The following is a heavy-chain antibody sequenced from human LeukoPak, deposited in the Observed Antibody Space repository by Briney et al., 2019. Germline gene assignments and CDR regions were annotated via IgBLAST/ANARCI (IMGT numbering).Heavy chain of an antibody. D-gene: IGHD3-22*01. CDR2: INPNSGGT. V-gene: IGHV1-2*04. CDR1: GYTFTGYY. CDR3: AKDLDSSGYYDSAGY. J-gene: IGHJ4*02. Sequence: ASVKVSCKASGYTFTGYYMHWVRQAPGQGLEWMGWINPNSGGTNYAQKFQGWVTMTRDTSISTAYMELSRLRSDDTAVYYCAKDLDSSGYYDSAGYWGQGTLVTVSS.